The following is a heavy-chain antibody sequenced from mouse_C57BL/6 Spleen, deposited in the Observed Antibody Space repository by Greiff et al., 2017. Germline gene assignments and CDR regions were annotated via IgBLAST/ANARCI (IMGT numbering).Heavy chain of an antibody. D-gene: IGHD2-5*01. CDR1: GYTFTSYW. CDR2: IHPNSGST. J-gene: IGHJ4*01. V-gene: IGHV1-64*01. CDR3: ARPLSHYSNYVDAMDY. Sequence: QVQLQQPGAELVKPGASVKLSCKASGYTFTSYWMHWVKQRPGQGLEWIGMIHPNSGSTNYNEKFKSKATLTVDKSSSTAYMQLSSLTSEDSAVYYCARPLSHYSNYVDAMDYWGQGTSVTVSS.